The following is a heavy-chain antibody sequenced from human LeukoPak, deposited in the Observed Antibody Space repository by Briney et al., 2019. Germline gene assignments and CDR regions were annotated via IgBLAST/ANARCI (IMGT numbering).Heavy chain of an antibody. CDR3: ARTEIVVVPAAKGGFFY. V-gene: IGHV3-21*01. CDR1: GFTFSSYS. D-gene: IGHD2-2*01. CDR2: ISSSSSYI. Sequence: GGSLRLSCAASGFTFSSYSMNWVRQAPGKGLEWVSSISSSSSYIYYADSVKGRFTISRDNAKNSLYLQMNSLRAEDTAVYYCARTEIVVVPAAKGGFFYWGQGTLVTVSS. J-gene: IGHJ4*02.